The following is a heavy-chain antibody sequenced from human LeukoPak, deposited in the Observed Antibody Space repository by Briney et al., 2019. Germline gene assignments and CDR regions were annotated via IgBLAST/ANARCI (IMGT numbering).Heavy chain of an antibody. CDR3: AGRGDVVVVPADY. D-gene: IGHD2-2*01. J-gene: IGHJ4*02. Sequence: PSETLSLTCTVSGGSISTGSYYWAWIRQPPGKGLEWLGRIYYSGSTYYNPSLKSRVTISVDTSKNQFSLKLSSVTAADTAVYYCAGRGDVVVVPADYWGQGTLVTVSS. CDR1: GGSISTGSYY. CDR2: IYYSGST. V-gene: IGHV4-39*01.